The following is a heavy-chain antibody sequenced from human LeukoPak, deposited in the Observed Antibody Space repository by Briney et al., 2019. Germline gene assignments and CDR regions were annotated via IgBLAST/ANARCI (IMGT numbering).Heavy chain of an antibody. Sequence: SETLSLTCAVYGGSFSGYYWSWIRQPPGKGLEWIGEINHSGSTNYNPSLKSRVTISVDTSKNQFSLKLSSVTAADTAVYYCARHEPGVSFDYWGQGTLVTVSS. D-gene: IGHD6-13*01. CDR1: GGSFSGYY. V-gene: IGHV4-34*01. J-gene: IGHJ4*02. CDR2: INHSGST. CDR3: ARHEPGVSFDY.